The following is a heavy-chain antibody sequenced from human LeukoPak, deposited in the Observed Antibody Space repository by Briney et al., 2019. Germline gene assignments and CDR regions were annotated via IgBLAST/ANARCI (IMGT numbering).Heavy chain of an antibody. CDR1: GGSFSGYY. V-gene: IGHV4-34*01. J-gene: IGHJ4*02. CDR3: ARRGYSYGYAYYY. CDR2: INHSGST. D-gene: IGHD5-18*01. Sequence: SETLSLTCAVYGGSFSGYYWSWIRQPPGKGLEWIGEINHSGSTNYNPSLKSRVTISVDTSKNQFSLKLSSVTAADTAVYYCARRGYSYGYAYYYWRQGSLVTVSS.